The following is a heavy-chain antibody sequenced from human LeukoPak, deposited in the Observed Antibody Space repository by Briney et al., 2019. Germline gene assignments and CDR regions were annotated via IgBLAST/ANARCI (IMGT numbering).Heavy chain of an antibody. CDR1: GGSISTYY. Sequence: PSETLSLTCTVSGGSISTYYWSWIRQSPGKGLEWIGNIYYSGSIKYNPSLKSRVTISLDTSKNQFSLKLTSVIAADTAVYYCARGPYSGYTLRPLDYWGQGTLVTVSS. J-gene: IGHJ4*02. D-gene: IGHD5-12*01. CDR2: IYYSGSI. V-gene: IGHV4-59*01. CDR3: ARGPYSGYTLRPLDY.